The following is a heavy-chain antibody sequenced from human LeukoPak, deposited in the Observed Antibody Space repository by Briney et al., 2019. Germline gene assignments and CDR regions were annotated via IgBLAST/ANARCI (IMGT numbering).Heavy chain of an antibody. V-gene: IGHV1-2*04. Sequence: VASVKVSCMASGYTFTGYYMHWVRQAPGQGLEWMGWINPNSGGTNYAQKFQGWVTMTRDTSISTAYMELSRLRSDDTAVYYCARERRPLGVRGVIRWFDPWGQGTLVTVSS. J-gene: IGHJ5*02. CDR1: GYTFTGYY. D-gene: IGHD3-10*01. CDR2: INPNSGGT. CDR3: ARERRPLGVRGVIRWFDP.